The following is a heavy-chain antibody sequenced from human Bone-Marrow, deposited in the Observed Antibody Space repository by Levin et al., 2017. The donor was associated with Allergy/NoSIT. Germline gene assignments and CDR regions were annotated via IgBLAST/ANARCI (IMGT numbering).Heavy chain of an antibody. Sequence: GESLKISCAASGFTFSDYYMSWIRQAPGKGLEWVSYISSSGSTIYYADSVKGRFTISRDNAKNSLYLQMNSLRAEDTAVYYCARDRHYYDSSGYYSYWGQGTLVTVSS. CDR2: ISSSGSTI. D-gene: IGHD3-22*01. CDR3: ARDRHYYDSSGYYSY. CDR1: GFTFSDYY. J-gene: IGHJ4*02. V-gene: IGHV3-11*01.